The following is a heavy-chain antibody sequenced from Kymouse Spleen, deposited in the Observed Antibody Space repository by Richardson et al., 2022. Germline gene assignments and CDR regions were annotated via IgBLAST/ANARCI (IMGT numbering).Heavy chain of an antibody. J-gene: IGHJ6*02. V-gene: IGHV4-39*01. D-gene: IGHD6-13*01. Sequence: QLQLQESGPGLVKPSETLSLTCTVSGGSISSSSYYWGWIRQPPGKGLEWIGSIYYSGSTYYNPSLKSRVTISVDTSKNQFSLKLSSVTAADTAVYYCASIYSSSWYPYYYYGMDVWGQGTTVTVSS. CDR3: ASIYSSSWYPYYYYGMDV. CDR2: IYYSGST. CDR1: GGSISSSSYY.